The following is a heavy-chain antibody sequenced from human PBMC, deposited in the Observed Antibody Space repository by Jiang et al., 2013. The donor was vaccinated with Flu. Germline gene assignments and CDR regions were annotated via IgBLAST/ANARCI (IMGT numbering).Heavy chain of an antibody. D-gene: IGHD2-21*02. Sequence: VKVSCKASGYTFTSYDINWVRQATGQGLEWMGWMNPNSGNTGYAQKFQGRVTMTRNTSISTAYMELSSLRSEDTAVYYCATQPSCGGDCYPRGYYYGMDVWGQGTTVTVSS. CDR2: MNPNSGNT. CDR3: ATQPSCGGDCYPRGYYYGMDV. V-gene: IGHV1-8*01. J-gene: IGHJ6*02. CDR1: GYTFTSYD.